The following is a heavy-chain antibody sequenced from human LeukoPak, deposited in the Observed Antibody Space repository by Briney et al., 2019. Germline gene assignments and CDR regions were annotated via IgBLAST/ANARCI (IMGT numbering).Heavy chain of an antibody. V-gene: IGHV3-74*01. Sequence: GGSLRLSCAASGFTFSSYWMHWVRHAPGKGLVWVSRINSDGSSTSYADSVKGRFPISRDNAKNTLYLQINSLRAEDTAVYYCATYYYGSGSYYNAEYFQHWGQGTLVTVSS. CDR3: ATYYYGSGSYYNAEYFQH. D-gene: IGHD3-10*01. J-gene: IGHJ1*01. CDR1: GFTFSSYW. CDR2: INSDGSST.